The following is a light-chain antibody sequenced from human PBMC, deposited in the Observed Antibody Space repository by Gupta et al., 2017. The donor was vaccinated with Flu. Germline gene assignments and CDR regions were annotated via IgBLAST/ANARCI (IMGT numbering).Light chain of an antibody. CDR2: KAC. CDR1: QSIGEW. Sequence: TSTLCASVGDRVTITGRARQSIGEWLSWYQQKPGKAPKLLIYKACSIDRAVTSGFSGSGSGIEFTLTISSLQHDDFATYYYQQNYGYPLTFGGGTKVEIK. J-gene: IGKJ4*01. V-gene: IGKV1-5*03. CDR3: QQNYGYPLT.